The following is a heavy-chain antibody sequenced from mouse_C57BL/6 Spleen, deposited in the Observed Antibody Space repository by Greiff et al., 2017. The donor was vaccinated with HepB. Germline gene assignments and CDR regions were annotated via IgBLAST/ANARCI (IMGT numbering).Heavy chain of an antibody. CDR3: ARGRSYYAMDY. V-gene: IGHV1-50*01. CDR2: IDPSDSYT. CDR1: GYTFTSYW. J-gene: IGHJ4*01. Sequence: VQLQQPGAELVKPGASVKLSCKASGYTFTSYWMQWVKQRPGQGLEWIGEIDPSDSYTNYNQKFKGKATLTVDTSSSTAYMQLSSLTSEDSAVYYCARGRSYYAMDYWSQGTSVTVSS.